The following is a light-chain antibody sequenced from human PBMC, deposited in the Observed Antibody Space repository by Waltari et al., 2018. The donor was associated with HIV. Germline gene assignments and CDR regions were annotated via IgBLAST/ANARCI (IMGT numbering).Light chain of an antibody. Sequence: MVMPQSPATLSASPGERATLSCRSSQSVSSNLAWYQQKPGQAPRPHTYGASTRATGIPARFSCSGSGTEFPLTISSLQSEEFAVYYCQQYNNWPPAWTFGQGTKVEIK. V-gene: IGKV3-15*01. CDR3: QQYNNWPPAWT. J-gene: IGKJ1*01. CDR1: QSVSSN. CDR2: GAS.